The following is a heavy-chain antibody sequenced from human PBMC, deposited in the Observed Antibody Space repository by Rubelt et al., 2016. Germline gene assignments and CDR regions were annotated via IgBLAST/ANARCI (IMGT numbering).Heavy chain of an antibody. Sequence: QLGMRGGGLVQPGGSLRLSCVASGFTFSSYAMSWVRQAPGKGLEWVTVISGSGGSTNYADSVKGRLTISRDNSKNTLYLQMSSLKAEDTAVYYCVKNGCGGTMCYGNVWGQGTTVTVSS. J-gene: IGHJ6*02. CDR3: VKNGCGGTMCYGNV. V-gene: IGHV3-23*04. D-gene: IGHD2-2*01. CDR2: ISGSGGST. CDR1: GFTFSSYA.